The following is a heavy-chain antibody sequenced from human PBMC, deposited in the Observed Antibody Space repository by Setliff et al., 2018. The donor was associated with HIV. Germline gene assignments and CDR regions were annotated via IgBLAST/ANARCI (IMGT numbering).Heavy chain of an antibody. J-gene: IGHJ4*02. CDR2: VSYHGTSQ. CDR3: ATGGGALRNPPYFDY. CDR1: GFTFSNYA. V-gene: IGHV3-30*04. Sequence: GGSLRLSCAASGFTFSNYAMHWVRQTPGKGLEWVAVVSYHGTSQSYGDSVKGRSTISKDNSRNTVDLHMGNLRSADTAVYYCATGGGALRNPPYFDYWGQGARVTVSS. D-gene: IGHD2-15*01.